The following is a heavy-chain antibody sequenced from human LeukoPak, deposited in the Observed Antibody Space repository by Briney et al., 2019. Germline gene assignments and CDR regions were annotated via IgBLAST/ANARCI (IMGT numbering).Heavy chain of an antibody. CDR2: IGGSDNIV. D-gene: IGHD6-19*01. CDR1: GFNFHEFY. Sequence: GGSLRLSCATSGFNFHEFYMSWIRQAPGKGLEWVADIGGSDNIVSYGESVRGRFAISRDFATDSLYLQVDSLRAEDTAVYYCAREAVAGAFDLWGQGTLVTVSS. V-gene: IGHV3-11*01. CDR3: AREAVAGAFDL. J-gene: IGHJ5*02.